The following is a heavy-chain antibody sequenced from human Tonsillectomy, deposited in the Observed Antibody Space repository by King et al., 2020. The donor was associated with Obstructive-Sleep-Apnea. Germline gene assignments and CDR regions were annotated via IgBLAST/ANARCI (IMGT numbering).Heavy chain of an antibody. CDR2: ISSASSYT. CDR1: GFTFSDYY. CDR3: ARESYDNFPYGAFDR. J-gene: IGHJ3*02. Sequence: VQLVESGGGLVKPGGSLRLSCAASGFTFSDYYMSWIRQAPGKGLEWVSYISSASSYTHLADSVRGRFAISRDNAKNSLYLQMNSLRAEDTAVYFCARESYDNFPYGAFDRWGQGTMVTVSS. V-gene: IGHV3-11*06. D-gene: IGHD3-22*01.